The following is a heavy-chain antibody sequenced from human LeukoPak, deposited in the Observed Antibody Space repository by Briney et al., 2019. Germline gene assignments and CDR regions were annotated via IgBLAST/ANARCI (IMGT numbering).Heavy chain of an antibody. CDR1: GYIFTSYW. V-gene: IGHV5-10-1*01. D-gene: IGHD6-19*01. CDR2: INPSNSYT. J-gene: IGHJ4*02. CDR3: ARGGWLDDY. Sequence: GESLRISCMGSGYIFTSYWTSWVRQMTGQGLEWMGRINPSNSYTSYNPSFQGHVTSSVDKSIATAYLQWPTLKASDTAMYYCARGGWLDDYWGQGTLVTVSS.